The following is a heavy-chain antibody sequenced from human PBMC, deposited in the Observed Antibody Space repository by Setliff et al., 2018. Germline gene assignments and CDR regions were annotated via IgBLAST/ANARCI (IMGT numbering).Heavy chain of an antibody. CDR2: ISGSGGST. CDR1: GFTFSSHA. CDR3: AKDPNYYDSSGYPGYFDY. V-gene: IGHV3-23*01. Sequence: GGSLRLSCAASGFTFSSHAMSWVRQAPGKGLEWVPAISGSGGSTYYADSVKGRFTISRDNSKNTLYLQMNSLRAEDTAVYYCAKDPNYYDSSGYPGYFDYWGQGTLVTVSS. D-gene: IGHD3-22*01. J-gene: IGHJ4*02.